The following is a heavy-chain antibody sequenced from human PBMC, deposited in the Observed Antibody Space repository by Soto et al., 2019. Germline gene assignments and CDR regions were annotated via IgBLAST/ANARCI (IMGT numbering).Heavy chain of an antibody. D-gene: IGHD3-16*01. CDR3: ARVMKGPMIREYYFEY. Sequence: GGSLRLSCAASGFTFSSYTMNWVRQAPGKGLEWVSSISSSSNYIYYADSMKGRFTISRDGAQNSLYLQMNSLRAEDTAVYYCARVMKGPMIREYYFEYWGQGTLVTVSS. CDR2: ISSSSNYI. J-gene: IGHJ4*02. V-gene: IGHV3-21*01. CDR1: GFTFSSYT.